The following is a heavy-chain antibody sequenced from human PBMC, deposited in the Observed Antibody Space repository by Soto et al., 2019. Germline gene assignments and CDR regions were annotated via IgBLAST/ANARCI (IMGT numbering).Heavy chain of an antibody. Sequence: EVQLVESGGGLVQPGGSLRLSCAASGFTFSSYWMHWVRQAPGKGLMWVSRIKTVGTDTHYADSVKGRFTISRDNAKNTLYLQMNSLRGEDTAVYYCARPRTSDWAYDIWGQGTMVIVSS. V-gene: IGHV3-74*01. J-gene: IGHJ3*02. D-gene: IGHD3-9*01. CDR3: ARPRTSDWAYDI. CDR1: GFTFSSYW. CDR2: IKTVGTDT.